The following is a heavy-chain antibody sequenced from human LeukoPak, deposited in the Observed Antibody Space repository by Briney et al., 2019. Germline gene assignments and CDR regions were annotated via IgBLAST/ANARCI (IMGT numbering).Heavy chain of an antibody. V-gene: IGHV4-59*01. CDR2: IYYSGST. Sequence: SETLSLTCSVSGGSISSYYWSWIRQPPGKGLEWIGYIYYSGSTNYNPSLRSRVTISVDTSKNQFSLKLSSVTCADTAVYYCARFASLYSRSWYYAFDIWGQGTMVTVSS. J-gene: IGHJ3*02. D-gene: IGHD6-13*01. CDR1: GGSISSYY. CDR3: ARFASLYSRSWYYAFDI.